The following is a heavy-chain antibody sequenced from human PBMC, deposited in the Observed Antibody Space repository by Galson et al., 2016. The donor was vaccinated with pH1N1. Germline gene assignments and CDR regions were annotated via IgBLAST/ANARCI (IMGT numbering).Heavy chain of an antibody. CDR1: GYTFTSYH. CDR3: ARGGCTTSTCYFYYQYYMDN. D-gene: IGHD2/OR15-2a*01. CDR2: MDPHTGNT. Sequence: SVKVSCKASGYTFTSYHIYWVRQATGQGLEWMGGMDPHTGNTDYAQNFQGRLTMTRDTSLGTAYMELSSLRSEDTAVYYCARGGCTTSTCYFYYQYYMDNWGKGTTVTVSS. J-gene: IGHJ6*03. V-gene: IGHV1-8*01.